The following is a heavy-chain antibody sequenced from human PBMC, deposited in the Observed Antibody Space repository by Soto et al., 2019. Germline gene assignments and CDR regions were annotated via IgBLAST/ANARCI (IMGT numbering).Heavy chain of an antibody. CDR3: ARVRQRGMVRGVLDY. V-gene: IGHV3-23*01. J-gene: IGHJ4*02. D-gene: IGHD3-10*01. CDR2: HSGSRGTT. Sequence: EVQLLESGGGLVQPGGSLRLSCAASGFIFSNYAMSWVRQAPGKGLEWVSGHSGSRGTTYYADSVKGRFTISRDISKNTLSLQMSSLRAVETAVYYCARVRQRGMVRGVLDYWGQGTLVPVSS. CDR1: GFIFSNYA.